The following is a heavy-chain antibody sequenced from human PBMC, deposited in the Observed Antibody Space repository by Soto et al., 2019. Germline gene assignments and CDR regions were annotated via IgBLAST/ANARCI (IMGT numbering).Heavy chain of an antibody. V-gene: IGHV1-18*01. J-gene: IGHJ4*02. CDR1: GYAFTTYG. D-gene: IGHD1-1*01. CDR3: ARGRYGDY. Sequence: QVHLVQSGAEVKKPGASVKVSCQGSGYAFTTYGITWVRQAPGQGLEWMGWISAHNGNTNYAQKLPGRVTVTRDTSTSPAYIELRSLRYDDTAVYYCARGRYGDYWGQGALVTVSS. CDR2: ISAHNGNT.